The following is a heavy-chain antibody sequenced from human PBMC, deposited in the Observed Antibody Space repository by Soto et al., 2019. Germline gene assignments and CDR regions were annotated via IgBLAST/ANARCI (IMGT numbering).Heavy chain of an antibody. V-gene: IGHV1-3*01. CDR2: INAGNGNT. D-gene: IGHD2-2*01. Sequence: QVQLVQSGAEVKKPGASVKVSCKASGYTFTSYAMHWVRQAPGQRLEWMGWINAGNGNTKYLQKFQGRVTITRDTSASTAYMELSSLRSEDTAVYYCAREDIVVVPAAMQAYYYGMDVWGQGTTVTVSS. J-gene: IGHJ6*02. CDR3: AREDIVVVPAAMQAYYYGMDV. CDR1: GYTFTSYA.